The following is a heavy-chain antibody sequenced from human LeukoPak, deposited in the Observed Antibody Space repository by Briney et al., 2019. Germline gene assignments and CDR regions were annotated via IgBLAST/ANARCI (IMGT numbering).Heavy chain of an antibody. Sequence: GGSLRLSCAASGFTFSSYAMHWVRQAPGKGLEWGAVISYDGSNKYYADSVKGRFTISRDNSKNTLYLQMNSLRADDTAVYYCARDYYGSGYYYYYGMDVWGQGTTVTVSS. D-gene: IGHD3-10*01. CDR1: GFTFSSYA. V-gene: IGHV3-30-3*01. CDR3: ARDYYGSGYYYYYGMDV. CDR2: ISYDGSNK. J-gene: IGHJ6*02.